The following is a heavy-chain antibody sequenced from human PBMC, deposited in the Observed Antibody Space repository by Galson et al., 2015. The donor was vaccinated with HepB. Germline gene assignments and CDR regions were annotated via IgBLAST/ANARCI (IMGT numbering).Heavy chain of an antibody. CDR1: GGSLSDSY. CDR3: ARGWGWLPES. V-gene: IGHV4-59*01. Sequence: LSLTCSVSGGSLSDSYWKWLRQPPGEGLEWIGHIHYSGSTNYNPSLKSRVLISIDTSKNQFSLRLSSVTAADTAVYYCARGWGWLPESWGQGTLVTVSS. CDR2: IHYSGST. J-gene: IGHJ5*02. D-gene: IGHD2-15*01.